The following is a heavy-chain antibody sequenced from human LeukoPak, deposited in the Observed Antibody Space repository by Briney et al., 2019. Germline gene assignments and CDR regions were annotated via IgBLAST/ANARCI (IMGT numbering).Heavy chain of an antibody. Sequence: GASLKISCKGTGSFITSYWIGGVRPLSGKGLEWMGIIYPGDSDTRYSPSFQGQVTISADKSISTAYLQWSSLKASDTAMYYCARGVVPAAAGWFDPWGQGTLVTVSS. CDR1: GSFITSYW. CDR2: IYPGDSDT. V-gene: IGHV5-51*01. D-gene: IGHD2-2*01. J-gene: IGHJ5*02. CDR3: ARGVVPAAAGWFDP.